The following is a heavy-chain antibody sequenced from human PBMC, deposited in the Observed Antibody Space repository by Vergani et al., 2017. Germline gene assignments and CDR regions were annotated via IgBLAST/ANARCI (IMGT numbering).Heavy chain of an antibody. CDR3: VRVPLIRRGSGNYGINNYHGMDV. D-gene: IGHD3-10*01. CDR2: ISWNSGAV. J-gene: IGHJ6*02. CDR1: GITFWKFG. V-gene: IGHV3-9*01. Sequence: EVDLVESGGGLAQPGGSLRLSCEASGITFWKFGMHWVRQGPGKGLEWVSGISWNSGAVDYADSVRGRFTISRDNAKTSLFLEMNSLRAEDTAVYFCVRVPLIRRGSGNYGINNYHGMDVWGQGTTVIVSS.